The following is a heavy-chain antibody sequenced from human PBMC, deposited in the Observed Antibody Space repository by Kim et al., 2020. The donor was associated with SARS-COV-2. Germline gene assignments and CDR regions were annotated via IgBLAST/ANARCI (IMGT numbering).Heavy chain of an antibody. D-gene: IGHD3-10*01. Sequence: GGSLRLSCAASGFTFSNYWMNWVRQAPGKGLEWVATIKQDGSEKYYVDSVKGRFTISRDNAKNSLYLQMNSLRAEDTAVYYCGRDGEIGWVIGGDYFDYWGQGIRGTV. CDR3: GRDGEIGWVIGGDYFDY. J-gene: IGHJ4*02. CDR2: IKQDGSEK. CDR1: GFTFSNYW. V-gene: IGHV3-7*05.